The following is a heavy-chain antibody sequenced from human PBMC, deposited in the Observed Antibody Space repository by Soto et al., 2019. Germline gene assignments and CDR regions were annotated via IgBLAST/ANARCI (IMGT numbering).Heavy chain of an antibody. V-gene: IGHV1-8*01. D-gene: IGHD2-2*01. CDR3: ATSGSYCSSTSCYVLDAFDI. CDR1: GYTFTSYD. Sequence: ASVKVSCKASGYTFTSYDINWVRQATGQGLEKMGWMNPNSGNTGYAQKFQGRVTMTRNTSISTAYMELSSLRSEDTAVYYCATSGSYCSSTSCYVLDAFDIWGQGTMVTVSS. J-gene: IGHJ3*02. CDR2: MNPNSGNT.